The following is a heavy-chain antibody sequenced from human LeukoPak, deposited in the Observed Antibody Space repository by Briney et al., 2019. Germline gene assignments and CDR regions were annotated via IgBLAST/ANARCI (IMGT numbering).Heavy chain of an antibody. D-gene: IGHD3-10*01. CDR3: ARDHYGSGNYYSFFDY. CDR1: GFTFSNYW. V-gene: IGHV3-7*01. Sequence: GGSLRLSCAASGFTFSNYWMSWVRQAPGKGVEWVANIKQDGSERNYVDSVKGRFATSRDNAKNSLYLQMNSLRAEDTAVYYCARDHYGSGNYYSFFDYWGQGTLVTVSS. J-gene: IGHJ4*02. CDR2: IKQDGSER.